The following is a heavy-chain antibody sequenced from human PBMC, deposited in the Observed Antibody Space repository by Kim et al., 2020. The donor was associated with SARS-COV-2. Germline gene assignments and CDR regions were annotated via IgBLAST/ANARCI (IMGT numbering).Heavy chain of an antibody. Sequence: STSYADAVKGRFTISRDNTKNTLSLQMNRLGVDDTAVYYCARGGVNLRDYWGQGTLVTVSS. J-gene: IGHJ4*01. CDR2: ST. CDR3: ARGGVNLRDY. V-gene: IGHV3-23*01. D-gene: IGHD1-26*01.